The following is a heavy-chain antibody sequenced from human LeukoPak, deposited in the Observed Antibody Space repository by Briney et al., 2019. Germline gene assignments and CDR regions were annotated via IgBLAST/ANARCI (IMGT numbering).Heavy chain of an antibody. Sequence: ASVKDSCKASGYTFTSYGISWVRQAPGQGLQWMGWVNAYNGNTNYAQKLQGRVTMTTDTSTSTAYMELRSLRSDDTAVYYCARDSPRIAVAGKNYYYYYGMDVWGQGTTVTVSS. J-gene: IGHJ6*02. CDR2: VNAYNGNT. CDR1: GYTFTSYG. CDR3: ARDSPRIAVAGKNYYYYYGMDV. V-gene: IGHV1-18*01. D-gene: IGHD6-19*01.